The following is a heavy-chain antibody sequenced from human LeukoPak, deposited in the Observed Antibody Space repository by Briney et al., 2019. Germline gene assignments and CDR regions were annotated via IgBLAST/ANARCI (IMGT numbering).Heavy chain of an antibody. J-gene: IGHJ4*02. V-gene: IGHV4-34*01. CDR3: ARGYSGSYHDY. D-gene: IGHD1-26*01. Sequence: SETLSLTCAVYGGSFSGYYWSWIRQPPGKGLEWIGEINHSGSTNYNPSLKSRVTISVDTSKNQFSLKPSSVTAADTAVYYCARGYSGSYHDYWGQGTLVTVSS. CDR2: INHSGST. CDR1: GGSFSGYY.